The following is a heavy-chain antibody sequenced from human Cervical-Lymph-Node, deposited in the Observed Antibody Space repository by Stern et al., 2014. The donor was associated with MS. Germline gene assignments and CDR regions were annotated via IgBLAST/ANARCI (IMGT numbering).Heavy chain of an antibody. V-gene: IGHV1-18*01. CDR1: GYTFATFG. J-gene: IGHJ4*02. Sequence: QVQLVESGGEVKKPGASVKVSCKASGYTFATFGISWVRQAPSRGLGGMGWGREGYGKANLAQKCQGRVTMTTDTTTNTAYLELRSLTPDDTAVYYCARDSPYGTGSYHKDYFDSWGQGTLVTVSS. D-gene: IGHD3-10*01. CDR2: GREGYGKA. CDR3: ARDSPYGTGSYHKDYFDS.